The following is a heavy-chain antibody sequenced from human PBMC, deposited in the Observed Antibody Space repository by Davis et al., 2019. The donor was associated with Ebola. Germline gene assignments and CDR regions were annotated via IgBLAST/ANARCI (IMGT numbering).Heavy chain of an antibody. D-gene: IGHD2-21*02. Sequence: GESLKISCAASGFTFSSYAMHWVRQAPGKGLEYVSAISSNGGSTYYANSVKGRFTISRDNSKNTLYLQMGSLRAEDMAVYYCARGVMVTAQWADYWGQGTLVTVSS. V-gene: IGHV3-64*01. CDR3: ARGVMVTAQWADY. CDR1: GFTFSSYA. J-gene: IGHJ4*02. CDR2: ISSNGGST.